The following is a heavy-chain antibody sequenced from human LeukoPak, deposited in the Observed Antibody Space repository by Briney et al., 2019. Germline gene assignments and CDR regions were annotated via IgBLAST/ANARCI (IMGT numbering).Heavy chain of an antibody. V-gene: IGHV4-61*01. CDR2: IYYSGST. J-gene: IGHJ4*02. CDR3: ARDDSRAYFDY. CDR1: GGSISSSSYH. D-gene: IGHD2-15*01. Sequence: SETLSLTCTVSGGSISSSSYHLGWIRLPPGKGLEWIGYIYYSGSTNYNPSLKSRVTISVDTSKNQFSLKLSSVTAADTAVYYCARDDSRAYFDYWGQGTLVTVSS.